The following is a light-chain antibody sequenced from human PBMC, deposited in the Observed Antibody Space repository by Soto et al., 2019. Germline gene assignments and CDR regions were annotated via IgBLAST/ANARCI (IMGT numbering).Light chain of an antibody. Sequence: EIVLTQSPGTLSLSPGERATLSCRASQSVSSSYLAWYQQKPGQAPSLLIYGASSRATGIPNRFSGSGSGTDFTLTISRLEPEDFAVYYCQQYGSTGYTFGQGTQLEI. V-gene: IGKV3-20*01. CDR3: QQYGSTGYT. CDR1: QSVSSSY. J-gene: IGKJ2*01. CDR2: GAS.